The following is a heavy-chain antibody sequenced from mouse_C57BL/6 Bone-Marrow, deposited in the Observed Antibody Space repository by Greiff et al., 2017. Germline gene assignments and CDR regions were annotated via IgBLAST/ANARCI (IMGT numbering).Heavy chain of an antibody. Sequence: SGPELVKPGASVKMSCMAPGYPFTDYNMHWVKQSHGKSLEWIGYINPNNGGTRYNQKFKGKATLTVNKSSSTAYMELRSLTSEDSAVYYCAIYSNYGYWGQGTTLTVSS. V-gene: IGHV1-22*01. CDR3: AIYSNYGY. CDR2: INPNNGGT. J-gene: IGHJ2*01. CDR1: GYPFTDYN. D-gene: IGHD2-5*01.